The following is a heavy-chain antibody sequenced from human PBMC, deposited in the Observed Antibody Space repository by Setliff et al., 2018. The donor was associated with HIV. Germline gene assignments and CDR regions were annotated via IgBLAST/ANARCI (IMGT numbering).Heavy chain of an antibody. D-gene: IGHD3-3*01. V-gene: IGHV1-69*06. CDR1: GGTFSRSV. Sequence: GASVKVSCKAFGGTFSRSVFSWVRQAPGQGLQWMGRFIPMFGATKYAQGFQSRVTITADRSTSTVHMELRSLRSEDTAVYYCARELKGVYDSWSSSDPPYYFDNWGQGTLVTVSS. J-gene: IGHJ4*02. CDR3: ARELKGVYDSWSSSDPPYYFDN. CDR2: FIPMFGAT.